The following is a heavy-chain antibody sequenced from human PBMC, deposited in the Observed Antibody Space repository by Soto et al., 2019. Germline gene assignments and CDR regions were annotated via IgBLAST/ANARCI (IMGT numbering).Heavy chain of an antibody. CDR1: GFTFSSYS. V-gene: IGHV3-21*01. CDR2: ISSSSSYI. D-gene: IGHD4-17*01. Sequence: PGGSLRLSCAASGFTFSSYSMNWVRQAPGKGLEWVSSISSSSSYIYYADSVKGRFTISRDNAKNSLYLQMNSLRAEDTAVYYCARDHDYGDPHYYYYMDVWGKGTTVTVSS. J-gene: IGHJ6*03. CDR3: ARDHDYGDPHYYYYMDV.